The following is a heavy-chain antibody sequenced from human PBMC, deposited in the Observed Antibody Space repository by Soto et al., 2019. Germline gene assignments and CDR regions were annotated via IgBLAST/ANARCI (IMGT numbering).Heavy chain of an antibody. Sequence: GASVKVSCKASGYTFTSYCMHWVRQAPGQGLEWMGIINPSGGSTSYAQKFQGRVTMTRDTSTSTVYMELSSLRSEDTAVYYCARDLPPLSDYYDSSGYEFDYWGQGTLVTVSS. D-gene: IGHD3-22*01. CDR2: INPSGGST. V-gene: IGHV1-46*01. J-gene: IGHJ4*02. CDR1: GYTFTSYC. CDR3: ARDLPPLSDYYDSSGYEFDY.